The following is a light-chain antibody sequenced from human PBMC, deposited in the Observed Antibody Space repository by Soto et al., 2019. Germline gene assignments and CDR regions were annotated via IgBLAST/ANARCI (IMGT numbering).Light chain of an antibody. V-gene: IGKV1-39*01. CDR2: AAS. CDR1: ESIDNW. J-gene: IGKJ4*01. Sequence: DMQVTQARSTLSESVWGTVPSSCRASESIDNWLAWYQQKPGKAPKLLIFAASTLIRGVPSRFSGRGSGTEFTLPTSSLQPEDFATDYCQQSYSSPLTFGGGTKVDIK. CDR3: QQSYSSPLT.